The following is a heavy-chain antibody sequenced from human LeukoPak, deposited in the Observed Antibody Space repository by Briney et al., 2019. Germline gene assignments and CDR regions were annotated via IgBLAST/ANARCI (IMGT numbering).Heavy chain of an antibody. D-gene: IGHD2-2*01. V-gene: IGHV3-30*04. J-gene: IGHJ6*04. CDR3: ARDQYCSSTSCSPSSYYYGMDV. CDR2: ISYDGSNK. CDR1: GFTLSSYA. Sequence: GGSLRLSCAASGFTLSSYAMHWVRQAPGKGLEWVAVISYDGSNKYYADSVKGRFTISRDNSKNTLYLQMNSLRAEDTAVYYCARDQYCSSTSCSPSSYYYGMDVWGKGTTVTVSS.